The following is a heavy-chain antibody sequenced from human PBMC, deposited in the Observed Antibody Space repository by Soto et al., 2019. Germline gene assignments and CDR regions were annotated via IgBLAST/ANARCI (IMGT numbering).Heavy chain of an antibody. CDR2: IIPIFGTA. V-gene: IGHV1-69*06. CDR3: ADRTRDGYNEY. D-gene: IGHD5-12*01. J-gene: IGHJ4*02. CDR1: GCTFSSYA. Sequence: SVKVSCKASGCTFSSYAISWVRQAPGQGLEWMGGIIPIFGTANYAQKFQGRVTITADKSTSTAYMELSSLRSEDTAVYYCADRTRDGYNEYWGQGTLVSVSS.